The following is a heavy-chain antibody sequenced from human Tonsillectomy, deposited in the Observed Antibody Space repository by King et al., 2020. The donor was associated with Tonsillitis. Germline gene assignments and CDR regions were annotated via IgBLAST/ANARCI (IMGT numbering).Heavy chain of an antibody. D-gene: IGHD6-25*01. CDR1: GYTFTDYY. CDR3: ARDIAPVGDWYFDL. J-gene: IGHJ2*01. Sequence: VQLVQSGAEVKKPGASVKVSCKASGYTFTDYYIHWVRQAPRQGLEWMGWINPKNAETYYAEKFQGRVTVTRDTSINTAYMEVTGLTSDDTAVYFCARDIAPVGDWYFDLWGRGTLVSVSS. V-gene: IGHV1-2*02. CDR2: INPKNAET.